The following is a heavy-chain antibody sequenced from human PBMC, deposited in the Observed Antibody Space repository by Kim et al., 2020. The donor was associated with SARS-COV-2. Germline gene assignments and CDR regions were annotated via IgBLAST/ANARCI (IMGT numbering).Heavy chain of an antibody. CDR2: ISGSGGST. CDR3: AKDLGVVVPAAITGCY. V-gene: IGHV3-23*01. D-gene: IGHD2-2*02. J-gene: IGHJ4*02. Sequence: GGSLRLSCAASGFTFSSYAMSWVRQAPGKGLEWVSAISGSGGSTYYADSVKGRFTISRDNSKNTLYLQMNSLRAEDTAVYYCAKDLGVVVPAAITGCYWGQGTLVIVSS. CDR1: GFTFSSYA.